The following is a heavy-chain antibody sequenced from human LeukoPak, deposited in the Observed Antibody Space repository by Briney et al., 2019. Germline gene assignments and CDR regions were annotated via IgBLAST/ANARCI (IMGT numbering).Heavy chain of an antibody. J-gene: IGHJ6*03. CDR3: ATVSRVAVGWHKKKYYYYYMDV. V-gene: IGHV4-59*01. D-gene: IGHD5-24*01. Sequence: SETLSLTCTVSGASISGYYWSWIRQPPGKLLEWIGYIISTGTINYNPSLKSRVTISIDTSKNQLSLQLTSVTAADTAVYYCATVSRVAVGWHKKKYYYYYMDVWGKGTTVTVSS. CDR1: GASISGYY. CDR2: IISTGTI.